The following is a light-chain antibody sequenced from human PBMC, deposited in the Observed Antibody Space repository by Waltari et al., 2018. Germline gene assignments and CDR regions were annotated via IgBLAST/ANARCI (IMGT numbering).Light chain of an antibody. Sequence: IVITPSPATLFLSPGERATPPCRASQSVGSHLVWYQQKPGQAPRLPIYGASTRATGIPARFSGSGSGTEFTLTISSLQSEDFAVYYCQQYNTWPPWTFGQGTKVEIK. J-gene: IGKJ1*01. CDR2: GAS. CDR1: QSVGSH. V-gene: IGKV3-15*01. CDR3: QQYNTWPPWT.